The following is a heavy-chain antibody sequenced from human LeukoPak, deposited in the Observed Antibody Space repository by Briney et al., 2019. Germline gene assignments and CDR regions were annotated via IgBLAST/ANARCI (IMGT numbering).Heavy chain of an antibody. CDR2: INPDSGGT. Sequence: ASVKVSCEASGYTFTGYFMHWVRQAPGQGLEFMGWINPDSGGTHYAQKFQGRVTMTRDTSISTAYMELSGLRSDDTAVYFCARDQVSGLLYYYFDYWGQGSLVTVSS. CDR3: ARDQVSGLLYYYFDY. V-gene: IGHV1-2*02. D-gene: IGHD2-8*01. CDR1: GYTFTGYF. J-gene: IGHJ4*02.